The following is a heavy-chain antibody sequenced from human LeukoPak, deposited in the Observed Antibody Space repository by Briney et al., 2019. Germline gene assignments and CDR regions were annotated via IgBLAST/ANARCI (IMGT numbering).Heavy chain of an antibody. V-gene: IGHV4-39*01. Sequence: SETLSLTCTVSGGSISRSSHYWGWIRQPPGKGLEWIGSMYYSGISYYNPSLKSRVTISVDTSKNQFSLRLSSVTAADTAMYYCARLCYPGRYFDYWGQGTLVTVSS. D-gene: IGHD3-10*02. J-gene: IGHJ4*02. CDR1: GGSISRSSHY. CDR3: ARLCYPGRYFDY. CDR2: MYYSGIS.